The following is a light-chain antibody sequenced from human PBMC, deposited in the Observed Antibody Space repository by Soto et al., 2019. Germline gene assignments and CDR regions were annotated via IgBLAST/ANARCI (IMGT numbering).Light chain of an antibody. CDR3: SSFTDSSTFL. CDR1: SSDVGAYNY. V-gene: IGLV2-14*01. Sequence: QSALTQPASVSGSPGQSITLSCTGTSSDVGAYNYVSWWQHHPGKAPKLIIYEVVYRPSGISDRFSGSKSGNTASLAISGLQAEDEGDYYCSSFTDSSTFLFGGGTKLTVL. CDR2: EVV. J-gene: IGLJ2*01.